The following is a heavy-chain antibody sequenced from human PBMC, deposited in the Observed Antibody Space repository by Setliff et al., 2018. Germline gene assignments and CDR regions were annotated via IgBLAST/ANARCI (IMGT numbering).Heavy chain of an antibody. Sequence: PSETLSLTCTVSGGSISNYYWSWIRQPPGKGLEWIGYIYYSGTTNSIPSLKSRVTISVDTSKNQFSLKLSSVTAADTAVYYCARGRYFESSSYYFPFDYWGLGTLVTVSS. J-gene: IGHJ4*02. CDR3: ARGRYFESSSYYFPFDY. CDR1: GGSISNYY. V-gene: IGHV4-59*08. CDR2: IYYSGTT. D-gene: IGHD3-22*01.